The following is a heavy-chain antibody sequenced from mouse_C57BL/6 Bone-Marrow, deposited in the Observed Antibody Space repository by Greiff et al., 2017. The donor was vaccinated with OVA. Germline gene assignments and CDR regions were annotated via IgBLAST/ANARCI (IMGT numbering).Heavy chain of an antibody. CDR1: GFTFNTYA. CDR3: VRGDGYFAWFAY. D-gene: IGHD2-3*01. CDR2: IRSKSSNYAT. Sequence: GGGSVQPKGSLKLSCAASGFTFNTYAMHWVRQAPGKGLEWVARIRSKSSNYATYYADSVKDRFTISRDDSQSMLYLQMNNLKTEDTAMYYCVRGDGYFAWFAYWGQGTLVTVSA. J-gene: IGHJ3*01. V-gene: IGHV10-3*01.